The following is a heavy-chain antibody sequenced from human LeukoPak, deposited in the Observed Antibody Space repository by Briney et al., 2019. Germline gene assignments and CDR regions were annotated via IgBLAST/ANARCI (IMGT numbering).Heavy chain of an antibody. CDR2: IYKGGSGSSI. CDR1: GLTVSSNY. D-gene: IGHD3-9*01. Sequence: GGSLRLSCAASGLTVSSNYMSWVRQAPGKGLEWVSVIYKGGSGSSIYYADSVKGRFTISRDNSKNTLFLHMSSLRPEDTAVYYCVRGTYYDILTDYFPSDYYYGMDVWGQGTTVIVSS. V-gene: IGHV3-66*01. J-gene: IGHJ6*02. CDR3: VRGTYYDILTDYFPSDYYYGMDV.